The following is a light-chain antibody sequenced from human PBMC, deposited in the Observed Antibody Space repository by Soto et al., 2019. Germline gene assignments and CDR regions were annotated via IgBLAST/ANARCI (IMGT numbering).Light chain of an antibody. Sequence: EIVLTHSLATLSLSPWERATLSFSASQSVSSYLAWYQQKPGQAPRLLIYDASNRATGIPARFSGSGSGTDFTLTISSLGPEDFAVYYCQQRSNWPPITFGQGTRLEIK. CDR2: DAS. CDR3: QQRSNWPPIT. J-gene: IGKJ5*01. CDR1: QSVSSY. V-gene: IGKV3-11*01.